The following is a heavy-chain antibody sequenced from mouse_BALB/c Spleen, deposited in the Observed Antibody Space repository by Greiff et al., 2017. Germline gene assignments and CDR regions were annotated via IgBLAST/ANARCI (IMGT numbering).Heavy chain of an antibody. CDR1: GFTFSSYG. CDR3: ARRYYGSSNYAMDY. V-gene: IGHV5-6*02. Sequence: EVKLMESGGDLVKPGGSLKLSCAASGFTFSSYGMSWVRQTPDKRLEWVATISSGGSYTYYPDSVKGRFTISRDNAKNTLYLQMSSLKSEDTAMYYCARRYYGSSNYAMDYWGQGTSVTVSS. J-gene: IGHJ4*01. CDR2: ISSGGSYT. D-gene: IGHD1-1*01.